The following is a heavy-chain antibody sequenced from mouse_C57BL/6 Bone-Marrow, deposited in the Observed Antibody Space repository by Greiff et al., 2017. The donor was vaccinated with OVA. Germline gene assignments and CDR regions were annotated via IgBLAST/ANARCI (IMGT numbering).Heavy chain of an antibody. CDR3: ARAPNWDVDAMDY. V-gene: IGHV5-4*03. CDR1: GFTFSSYA. Sequence: DVKLVESGGGLVKPGGSLKLSCAASGFTFSSYAMSWVRQTPEKRLEWVATISDGGSYTYYPDNVKGRFTISRDNAKNNLYLQMSHLKSEDTAMYYCARAPNWDVDAMDYWGQGTSVTVSS. D-gene: IGHD4-1*01. CDR2: ISDGGSYT. J-gene: IGHJ4*01.